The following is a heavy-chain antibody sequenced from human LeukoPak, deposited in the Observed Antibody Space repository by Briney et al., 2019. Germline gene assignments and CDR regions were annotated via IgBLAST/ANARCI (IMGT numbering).Heavy chain of an antibody. CDR3: ASDCSSTSCYWDYYYYGMDV. V-gene: IGHV1-2*06. D-gene: IGHD2-2*01. Sequence: ASVKVSCKASGYTFTGYYMHWVRQAPGQGLEWMGRINPNSGGTNYAQKFQGRVTMTRDTSISTAYMELSRLRSGDTAVYYCASDCSSTSCYWDYYYYGMDVWGQGTTVTVSS. CDR1: GYTFTGYY. J-gene: IGHJ6*02. CDR2: INPNSGGT.